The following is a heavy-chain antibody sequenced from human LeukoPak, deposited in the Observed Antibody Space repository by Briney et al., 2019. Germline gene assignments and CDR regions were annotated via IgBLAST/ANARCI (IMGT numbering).Heavy chain of an antibody. V-gene: IGHV3-11*06. Sequence: GGSLRPSCAASGFTFSDYYMSWIRQAPGKGLEWVSYISSSSSYTIYADSVKGRFTISRDNAKNTLNLQMNSLRAEDTALYYCARSGAPTPDYWGQGTLVIVSS. CDR2: ISSSSSYT. CDR3: ARSGAPTPDY. J-gene: IGHJ4*02. CDR1: GFTFSDYY. D-gene: IGHD2-15*01.